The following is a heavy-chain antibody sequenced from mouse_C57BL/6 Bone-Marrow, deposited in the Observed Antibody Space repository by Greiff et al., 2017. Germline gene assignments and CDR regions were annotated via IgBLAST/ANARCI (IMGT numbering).Heavy chain of an antibody. D-gene: IGHD1-1*01. J-gene: IGHJ2*01. CDR2: IYPGSGST. CDR3: ARGSSDRGFFDY. CDR1: GYTFTSYW. V-gene: IGHV1-55*01. Sequence: VQLQQPGAELVKPGASVKMSCKASGYTFTSYWITWVKQRPGQGLEWIGDIYPGSGSTNYNEKFKSKATLTVDTSSSTAYMQRSSLTSEDSAVYYCARGSSDRGFFDYWGQGTTLTVAS.